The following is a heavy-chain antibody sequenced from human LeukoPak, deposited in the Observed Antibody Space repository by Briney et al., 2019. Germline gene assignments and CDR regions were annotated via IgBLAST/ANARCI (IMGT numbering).Heavy chain of an antibody. V-gene: IGHV1-2*02. CDR2: INPNSGGT. Sequence: VASVKVSCKASGYTFTGYYMHWVRHAPGQGLEWMGWINPNSGGTNYAQKFQGRVTMTRDTSISTAYMELSRLRSDDTAVYYCAREIHPLKEYDYVWGSYRRGSVASDDDAFDIWGQGTMVTVSS. J-gene: IGHJ3*02. CDR3: AREIHPLKEYDYVWGSYRRGSVASDDDAFDI. D-gene: IGHD3-16*02. CDR1: GYTFTGYY.